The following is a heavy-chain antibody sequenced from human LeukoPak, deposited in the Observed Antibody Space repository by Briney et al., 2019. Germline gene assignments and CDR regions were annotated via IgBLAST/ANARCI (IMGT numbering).Heavy chain of an antibody. CDR3: AKPRVRSKWSGLGY. CDR2: ISGDGGET. V-gene: IGHV3-43*02. Sequence: PGGSLRLSCAASGFTFDDYAMHWVRQAPGKGLEWVSLISGDGGETYYADSVKGRFTTSRDNSKNSLYLQIHSLRSEDTALYYCAKPRVRSKWSGLGYWGQGALVTLSS. CDR1: GFTFDDYA. D-gene: IGHD3/OR15-3a*01. J-gene: IGHJ4*02.